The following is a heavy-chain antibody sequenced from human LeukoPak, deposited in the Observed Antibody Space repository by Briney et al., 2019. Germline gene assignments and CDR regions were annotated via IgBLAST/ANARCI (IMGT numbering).Heavy chain of an antibody. V-gene: IGHV4-39*07. Sequence: PSETLSLTFTVSNASISSNTYYRAWIRQPPGKGLEYIGSINYRGSTYYNPSLKSRVTLSVDTSKNQFSLKLNSVTAADTAVYYCATYKYDYVWGNQHFDYWGQGTLVAVSS. CDR1: NASISSNTYY. J-gene: IGHJ4*02. CDR3: ATYKYDYVWGNQHFDY. CDR2: INYRGST. D-gene: IGHD3-16*01.